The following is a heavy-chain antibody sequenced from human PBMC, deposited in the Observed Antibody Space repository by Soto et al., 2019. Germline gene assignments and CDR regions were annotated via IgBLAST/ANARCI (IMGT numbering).Heavy chain of an antibody. D-gene: IGHD4-17*01. J-gene: IGHJ6*02. CDR3: ARVRVTTAFKYYYYGMDV. CDR1: GGSFSGYY. CDR2: INHSGST. V-gene: IGHV4-34*01. Sequence: SETLSLTCAVYGGSFSGYYWSWIRQPPGKGLEWIGEINHSGSTNYNPSLKSRVTISVDTSKNQFSLKLSSVTAADTAVYYCARVRVTTAFKYYYYGMDVWGQGTTVTVSS.